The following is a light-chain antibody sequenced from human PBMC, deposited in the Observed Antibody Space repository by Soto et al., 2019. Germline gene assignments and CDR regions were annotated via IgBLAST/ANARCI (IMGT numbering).Light chain of an antibody. V-gene: IGLV2-14*03. J-gene: IGLJ1*01. CDR1: SSDVGGYNY. Sequence: QSVLTQPASASGSPGQSITISCTGTSSDVGGYNYVSWYQHHPGKAPKLIIFDVSNRPSGVSNPFSGSKSGNTASLTISALQPEDEADYYCSSYTTSNTRQIVFGTGTKV. CDR2: DVS. CDR3: SSYTTSNTRQIV.